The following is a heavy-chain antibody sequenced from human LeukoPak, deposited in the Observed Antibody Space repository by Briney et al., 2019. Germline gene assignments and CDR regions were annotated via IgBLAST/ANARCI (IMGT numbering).Heavy chain of an antibody. Sequence: SETLSLTCSVSGGSISGNYWSWIRQPAGKGLEWIGRISNSGSTNYNPSLKSRVTMSVDTAKNQFSLKLSSATAADTAVYYCARASRGSSYYFDYWGQGTLVTVSS. V-gene: IGHV4-4*07. D-gene: IGHD3-22*01. CDR3: ARASRGSSYYFDY. J-gene: IGHJ4*02. CDR1: GGSISGNY. CDR2: ISNSGST.